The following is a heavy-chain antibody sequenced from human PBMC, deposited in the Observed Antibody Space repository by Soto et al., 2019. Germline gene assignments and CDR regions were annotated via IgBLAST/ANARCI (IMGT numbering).Heavy chain of an antibody. CDR3: ASDAFNYYGSGREVH. CDR2: IYYSGST. Sequence: SETLSLTCTVSGGSVSSGSYYWSWIRQPPEKGLEWIGYIYYSGSTNYNPSLKSRVTISVDTSKNQFSLKLSSVTAADTAVYYCASDAFNYYGSGREVHCGQGTMVTVYS. V-gene: IGHV4-61*01. CDR1: GGSVSSGSYY. J-gene: IGHJ4*02. D-gene: IGHD3-10*01.